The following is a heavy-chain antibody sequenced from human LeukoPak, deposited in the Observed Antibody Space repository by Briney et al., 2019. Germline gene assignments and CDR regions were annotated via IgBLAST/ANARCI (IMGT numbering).Heavy chain of an antibody. CDR2: MSYNGQIT. V-gene: IGHV3-30*18. Sequence: GGSLRLSCAASGFTFSSYGMHWVRQAPGKGLEWVAVMSYNGQITYYADSVKGRFTISRDNSQNMLYLQMNSLRVDDTSVYYCAKRVGAVHFDYWGQGALVTVSS. D-gene: IGHD1-26*01. CDR3: AKRVGAVHFDY. J-gene: IGHJ4*02. CDR1: GFTFSSYG.